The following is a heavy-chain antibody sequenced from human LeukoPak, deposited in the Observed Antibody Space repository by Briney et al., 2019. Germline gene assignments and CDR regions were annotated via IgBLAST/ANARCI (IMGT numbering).Heavy chain of an antibody. CDR2: IWHDGSHK. V-gene: IGHV3-33*01. CDR3: AREIFGSGSHPDF. CDR1: GFAFNTYA. D-gene: IGHD3-10*01. Sequence: GGSLRLSCAASGFAFNTYAMHWVRQAPGQGLEWVALIWHDGSHKFYSNSVRGQFTISRDNSENTVSLQMNNLRPEDTAVYYCAREIFGSGSHPDFWGQGTLVTVSS. J-gene: IGHJ4*02.